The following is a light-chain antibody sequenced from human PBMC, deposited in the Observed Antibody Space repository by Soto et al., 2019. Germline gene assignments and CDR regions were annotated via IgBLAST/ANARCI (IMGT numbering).Light chain of an antibody. J-gene: IGKJ1*01. CDR3: QQRSNWTPWT. CDR2: DAS. V-gene: IGKV3-11*01. CDR1: QSVSSY. Sequence: EIVLTQSPATLSLSPGERATLSCRASQSVSSYLAWYQQKPGQAPRLLIYDASNRATGIPARFSGSGSGTDFTLTIISLEPEDFAVYYCQQRSNWTPWTFGQGNKVEIK.